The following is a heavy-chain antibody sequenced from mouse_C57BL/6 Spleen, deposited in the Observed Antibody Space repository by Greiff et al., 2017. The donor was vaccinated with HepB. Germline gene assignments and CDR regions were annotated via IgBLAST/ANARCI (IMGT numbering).Heavy chain of an antibody. J-gene: IGHJ2*01. CDR1: GYTFTSYW. V-gene: IGHV1-50*01. CDR3: ARKGRGYFDY. Sequence: QVQLQQPGAELVKPGASVKLSCKASGYTFTSYWMQWVKQRPGQGLEWIGEFDPSDSYTNYNQKFKGKATLTVDTSSSTAYMQLSSLTSEDSAVYYCARKGRGYFDYWGQGTTLTVSS. CDR2: FDPSDSYT.